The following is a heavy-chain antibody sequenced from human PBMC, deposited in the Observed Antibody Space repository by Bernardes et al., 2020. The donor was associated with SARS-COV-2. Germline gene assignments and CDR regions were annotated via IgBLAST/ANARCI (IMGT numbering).Heavy chain of an antibody. D-gene: IGHD3-10*01. CDR1: GGSISGSNYG. CDR2: FYYGGIT. Sequence: SETLSLTCTVSGGSISGSNYGWAWLRQPPGKGLEWIGTFYYGGITYYNPSLKSRVTMSVDTYKNQLSLELRSVTATDTAVYYCARPGVTMIRGPPRRLSYDMDVWGQGTTVTISS. CDR3: ARPGVTMIRGPPRRLSYDMDV. J-gene: IGHJ6*02. V-gene: IGHV4-39*01.